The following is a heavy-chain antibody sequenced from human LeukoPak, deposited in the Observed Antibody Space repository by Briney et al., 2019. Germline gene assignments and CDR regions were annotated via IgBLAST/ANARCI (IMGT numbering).Heavy chain of an antibody. CDR2: INHSGST. CDR1: GGSFSGYY. D-gene: IGHD3-22*01. CDR3: ASHDSSGYYYEFDY. Sequence: PSETLSLTCAVDGGSFSGYYWSWIRQPPGKGLEWIGEINHSGSTNYNPSLKSRVTISVDTSKNPFSLKLSSVTAADTAVYYCASHDSSGYYYEFDYWGQGTLSPSPQ. V-gene: IGHV4-34*01. J-gene: IGHJ4*02.